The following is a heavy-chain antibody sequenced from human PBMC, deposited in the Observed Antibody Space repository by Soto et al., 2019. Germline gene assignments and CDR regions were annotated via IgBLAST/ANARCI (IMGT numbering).Heavy chain of an antibody. CDR3: VREYCAGGACSDAFDL. CDR2: VSDESGTM. J-gene: IGHJ3*01. V-gene: IGHV3-48*03. CDR1: GFIFSNYE. Sequence: PGGSLRLSCAASGFIFSNYEVDWVRQAPGKGLEWVSYVSDESGTMHYADSVKGRFTISRDNAKNSLYLQMKSLRSEDTAVYFCVREYCAGGACSDAFDLWGQGTLVTVSS. D-gene: IGHD2-21*01.